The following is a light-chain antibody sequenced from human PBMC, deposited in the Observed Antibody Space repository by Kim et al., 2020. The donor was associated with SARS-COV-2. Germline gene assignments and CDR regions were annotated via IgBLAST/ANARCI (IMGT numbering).Light chain of an antibody. CDR1: SLRECY. CDR3: NSRDSSGNHLGV. Sequence: GQTFSITCQGDSLRECYANWYQQKPGQDPVLVISGKTNRPSGIPDRFSGSSSGNTASMTITGAQAEDEADYYCNSRDSSGNHLGVFGTGTKVTVL. J-gene: IGLJ1*01. CDR2: GKT. V-gene: IGLV3-19*01.